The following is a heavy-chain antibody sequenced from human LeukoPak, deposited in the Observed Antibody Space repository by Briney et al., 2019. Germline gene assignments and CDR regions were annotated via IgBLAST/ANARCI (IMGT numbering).Heavy chain of an antibody. V-gene: IGHV3-53*01. J-gene: IGHJ4*01. CDR2: IYSGGTT. CDR1: GFTVSNNY. CDR3: AKDQGSGHGAYTWGTFDY. D-gene: IGHD3-16*01. Sequence: PGGSLRLSCAASGFTVSNNYMSWVRQAPGKGPEWVSVIYSGGTTYYADSVKGRFTISRDNSKNTLYLQMNSLRAEDTAVYYCAKDQGSGHGAYTWGTFDYWGLETLVTVFS.